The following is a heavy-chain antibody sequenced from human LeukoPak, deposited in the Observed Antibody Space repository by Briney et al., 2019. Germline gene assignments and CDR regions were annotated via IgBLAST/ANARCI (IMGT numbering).Heavy chain of an antibody. J-gene: IGHJ3*02. CDR1: GGTFSSYA. Sequence: GASVKVSCKASGGTFSSYAISWVRQAPGQGLEWMGGIIPIFGTANYAQKFQGRVTITTDESTSTAYMELSSLRSEDTAVYYCAGRGGDNAFDIWGQGTMVTVSS. D-gene: IGHD2-21*02. CDR3: AGRGGDNAFDI. V-gene: IGHV1-69*05. CDR2: IIPIFGTA.